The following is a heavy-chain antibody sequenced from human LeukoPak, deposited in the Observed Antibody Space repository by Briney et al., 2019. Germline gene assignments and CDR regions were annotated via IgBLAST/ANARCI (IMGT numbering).Heavy chain of an antibody. CDR3: ARGGAGTYYKRDGWFDP. V-gene: IGHV1-8*01. D-gene: IGHD3-10*01. Sequence: ASVKVSCKASGYTFNSYDINWVRQAPGQGLEGVGWMNPNSGNTGYGERFQGRVTMTRDNSISTAYMELNSLTSEDTAVYYCARGGAGTYYKRDGWFDPWGQGTVVTVSS. CDR2: MNPNSGNT. J-gene: IGHJ5*02. CDR1: GYTFNSYD.